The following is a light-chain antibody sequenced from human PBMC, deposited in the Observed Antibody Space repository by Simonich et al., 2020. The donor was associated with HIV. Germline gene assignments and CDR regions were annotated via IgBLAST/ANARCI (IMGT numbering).Light chain of an antibody. CDR3: QQSYSTPYT. J-gene: IGKJ2*01. CDR1: QNVLSSSNNKNY. Sequence: DIVMTQSPDSLAVSLGERATINCTSSQNVLSSSNNKNYLAWYQQKPGQPPKLLIYWASTREAGVPDRFRGSGSGKDFTLTISSLQAEDVAVYYCQQSYSTPYTFGQGTKLEIK. CDR2: WAS. V-gene: IGKV4-1*01.